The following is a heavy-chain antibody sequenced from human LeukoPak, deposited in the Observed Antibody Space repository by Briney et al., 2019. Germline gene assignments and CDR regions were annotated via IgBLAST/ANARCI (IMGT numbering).Heavy chain of an antibody. Sequence: VASVTVSCKASGYTFTSYYMHWVRQAPGQGLEWMGWFNPNSGGTIYVQNFQGRVTMTRDTSGTTVYMDLSSLRSDDTAVYYCARELSMVGGVPGGGFQHWGQGTLVIVSS. J-gene: IGHJ1*01. CDR2: FNPNSGGT. D-gene: IGHD3-10*01. CDR1: GYTFTSYY. V-gene: IGHV1-2*02. CDR3: ARELSMVGGVPGGGFQH.